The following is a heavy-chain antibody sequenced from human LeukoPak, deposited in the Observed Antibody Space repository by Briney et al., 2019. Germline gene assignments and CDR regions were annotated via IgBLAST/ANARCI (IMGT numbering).Heavy chain of an antibody. D-gene: IGHD3-10*01. CDR2: IHTSGST. V-gene: IGHV4-4*07. Sequence: PSETLSLTCTVSGGSISSYYWSWIRQPAGKGLEWIGRIHTSGSTNYNPSLKSRVTMSVDTSKNQFSLKLSSVTAADTAVYYCARANGSGSYYNVRPIDYWGQGTLVTVSS. J-gene: IGHJ4*02. CDR3: ARANGSGSYYNVRPIDY. CDR1: GGSISSYY.